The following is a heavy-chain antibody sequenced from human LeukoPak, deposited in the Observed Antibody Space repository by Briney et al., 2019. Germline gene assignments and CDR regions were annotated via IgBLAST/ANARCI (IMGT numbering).Heavy chain of an antibody. Sequence: PSETLSLTCAVYGGSFSGYYWSWIRQPPGKGLEWIGEINHSGSTNYNPSLKSRVTISVDTSKNQFSLKLSSVTAADTAVYYCARVTISSLATHYAMDVWGQGTTVTVSS. J-gene: IGHJ6*02. CDR1: GGSFSGYY. V-gene: IGHV4-34*01. D-gene: IGHD3-9*01. CDR2: INHSGST. CDR3: ARVTISSLATHYAMDV.